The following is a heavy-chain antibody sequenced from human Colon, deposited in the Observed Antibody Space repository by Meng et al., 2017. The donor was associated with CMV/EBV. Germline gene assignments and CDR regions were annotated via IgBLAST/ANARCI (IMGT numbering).Heavy chain of an antibody. CDR3: ARAYDFWSGYSYYFDD. CDR1: GDTFSGYY. CDR2: IKTNSGGT. D-gene: IGHD3-3*01. V-gene: IGHV1-2*02. J-gene: IGHJ4*02. Sequence: ASVTVSCKGSGDTFSGYYIHWVRQAPGQGPEWMGYIKTNSGGTNSPQKFLGRVTMTRDTSINTAYMELSRLRSDDTAVYYCARAYDFWSGYSYYFDDWGQGTLVTVSS.